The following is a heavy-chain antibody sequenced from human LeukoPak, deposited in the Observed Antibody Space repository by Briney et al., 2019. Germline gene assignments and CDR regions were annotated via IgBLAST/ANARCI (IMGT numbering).Heavy chain of an antibody. CDR1: GFTFSSYA. D-gene: IGHD5-18*01. Sequence: PGGSLRLSCAASGFTFSSYAMHWVRKAPGKGLEWVAVISYDGSNKYYADSVKGRFTISRDNSKNTLYLQMNSLRAEDTAVYYCARAELWLPFYWGQGTLVTVSS. J-gene: IGHJ4*02. V-gene: IGHV3-30-3*01. CDR3: ARAELWLPFY. CDR2: ISYDGSNK.